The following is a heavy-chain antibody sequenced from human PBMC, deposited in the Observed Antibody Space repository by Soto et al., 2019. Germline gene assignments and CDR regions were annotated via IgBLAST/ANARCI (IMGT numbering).Heavy chain of an antibody. CDR1: GFTFSDYY. J-gene: IGHJ3*02. CDR3: ATSKLGVGDAFNI. CDR2: ISPAGTPT. Sequence: GGSLRLSCAASGFTFSDYYMNWIRQAPGRGLEWVSYISPAGTPTYYADSVKGRFTISRDNAKNSLYLQMNNLRAEDTAVYYCATSKLGVGDAFNIWGQGTMVTV. V-gene: IGHV3-11*01. D-gene: IGHD7-27*01.